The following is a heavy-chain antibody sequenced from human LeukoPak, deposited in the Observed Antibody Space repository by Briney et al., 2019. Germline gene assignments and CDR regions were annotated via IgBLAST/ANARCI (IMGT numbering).Heavy chain of an antibody. Sequence: GASVKVSRKASGYTFTSYYMHWVRQAPGQGLEWMGIINPSGGSTSYAQKFQGRVTMTRDTSTSTVYMELSSLRSEDTAVYYCARDVIDSSSSWYRRWFDPWGQGTLVTVSS. J-gene: IGHJ5*02. CDR2: INPSGGST. D-gene: IGHD6-13*01. CDR1: GYTFTSYY. V-gene: IGHV1-46*01. CDR3: ARDVIDSSSSWYRRWFDP.